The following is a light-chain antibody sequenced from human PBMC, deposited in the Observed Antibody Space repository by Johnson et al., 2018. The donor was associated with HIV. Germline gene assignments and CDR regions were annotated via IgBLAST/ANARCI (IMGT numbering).Light chain of an antibody. J-gene: IGLJ1*01. CDR3: GTWDCSLRAFV. Sequence: QSALTQPPSVSAAPGQKVTISCSGSNSNIGNNYVSWYQQLPGTAPKLLIYDNNKRPSGIPDRFSGSKSGTSATLGITGLQTGDEADYYGGTWDCSLRAFVFGTGTKVTVL. CDR1: NSNIGNNY. CDR2: DNN. V-gene: IGLV1-51*01.